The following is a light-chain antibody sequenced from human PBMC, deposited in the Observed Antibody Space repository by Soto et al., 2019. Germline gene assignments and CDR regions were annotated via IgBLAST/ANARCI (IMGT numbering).Light chain of an antibody. CDR3: QSYDSSLSAVV. J-gene: IGLJ2*01. CDR1: SSNIGAGYD. CDR2: VNS. Sequence: QSVLTQPPSVSGAPGQRVTISCTGSSSNIGAGYDVHWYQQLPGTAPKLLIYVNSNRPSGVPDRFSGSKSGTSASLAITGLQADDEEDYYCQSYDSSLSAVVFGGGTKLTVL. V-gene: IGLV1-40*01.